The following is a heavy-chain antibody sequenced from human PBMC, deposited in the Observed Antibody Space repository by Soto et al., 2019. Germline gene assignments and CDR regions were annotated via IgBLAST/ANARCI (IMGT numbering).Heavy chain of an antibody. J-gene: IGHJ4*02. CDR1: GGSVSRSNTY. V-gene: IGHV4-39*07. Sequence: LSLTCSVSGGSVSRSNTYWAWIRQPPGGGLEWIGDIIYTGSTNYNPSLKSRVSISVDTSKNQFSLKLSSVTAADTVVYYCAGSYDSSGYRYPSDYWGQGTLVTVSS. CDR2: IIYTGST. CDR3: AGSYDSSGYRYPSDY. D-gene: IGHD3-22*01.